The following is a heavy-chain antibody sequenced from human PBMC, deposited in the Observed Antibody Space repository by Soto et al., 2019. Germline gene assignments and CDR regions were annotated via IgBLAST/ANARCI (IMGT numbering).Heavy chain of an antibody. D-gene: IGHD3-10*01. J-gene: IGHJ6*04. CDR3: ARGWFGPDV. V-gene: IGHV3-74*01. CDR1: GFTLSGRS. CDR2: IDNAGTDS. Sequence: EVQLVESGGGLVQPGGSLRLSCAASGFTLSGRSMHWVRQAPGKGLGWGSGIDNAGTDSTYAASVKGRFTSSRDNAKNMLYLHMNSLRVEDTAVYYCARGWFGPDVWGIGTTVTVSS.